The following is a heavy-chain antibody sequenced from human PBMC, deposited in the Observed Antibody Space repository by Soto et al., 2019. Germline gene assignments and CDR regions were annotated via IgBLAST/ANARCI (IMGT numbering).Heavy chain of an antibody. J-gene: IGHJ5*02. CDR1: GFTFSSYS. D-gene: IGHD2-2*01. Sequence: PXESLRLSCAASGFTFSSYSMNWVRQAPGKGLEWVSSISSSSSYIYYADSVKGRFTISRDNAKNSLYLQMNSLRAEDTAVYYCARVLTDGYCSSTSCWTGFDPWGQGTLVTVSS. CDR3: ARVLTDGYCSSTSCWTGFDP. V-gene: IGHV3-21*01. CDR2: ISSSSSYI.